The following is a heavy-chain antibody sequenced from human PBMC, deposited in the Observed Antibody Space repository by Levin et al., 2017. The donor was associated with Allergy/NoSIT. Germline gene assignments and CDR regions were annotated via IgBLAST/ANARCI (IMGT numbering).Heavy chain of an antibody. D-gene: IGHD2-15*01. CDR1: GGTFSSYA. V-gene: IGHV1-69*13. Sequence: SVKVSCKASGGTFSSYAISWVRQAPGQGLEWMGGIIPIFGTANYAQKFQGRVTITADESTSTAYMELSSLRSEDTAVYYCAREGLYCSGGSCYSGVGYFDLWGRGTLVTVSS. CDR3: AREGLYCSGGSCYSGVGYFDL. J-gene: IGHJ2*01. CDR2: IIPIFGTA.